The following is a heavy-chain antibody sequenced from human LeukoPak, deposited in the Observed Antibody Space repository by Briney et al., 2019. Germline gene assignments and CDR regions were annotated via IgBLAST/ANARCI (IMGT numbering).Heavy chain of an antibody. CDR2: IIPISGTA. D-gene: IGHD2-2*01. CDR3: ARGLQYQLLKALGYYYMDV. CDR1: GGTFSSHA. V-gene: IGHV1-69*05. J-gene: IGHJ6*03. Sequence: SVKVSCKASGGTFSSHAIAWVRQAPGQGPEWMGGIIPISGTANYAQKFQGRVTITTDESTSTAYMGLSSLTSDDTAVYYCARGLQYQLLKALGYYYMDVWGEGTTVTVSS.